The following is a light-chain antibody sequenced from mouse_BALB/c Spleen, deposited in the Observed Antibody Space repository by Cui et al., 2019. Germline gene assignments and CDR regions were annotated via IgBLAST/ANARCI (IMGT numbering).Light chain of an antibody. J-gene: IGKJ5*01. Sequence: DIVMTQSPSSLRVSAGEKVTMSCKSSQSLLNSGNQKNYLAWYQQKPGQPPKLLIYGASTRESGVPDRFTGSGSGTDFTLTISSVQAEDLAVYYCQNDHSYPLTFGAGTKLELK. CDR2: GAS. V-gene: IGKV8-28*01. CDR1: QSLLNSGNQKNY. CDR3: QNDHSYPLT.